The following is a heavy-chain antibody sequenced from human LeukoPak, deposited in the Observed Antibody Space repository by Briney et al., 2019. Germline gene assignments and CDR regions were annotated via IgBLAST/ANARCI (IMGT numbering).Heavy chain of an antibody. V-gene: IGHV3-23*01. CDR1: GFTFCSYA. D-gene: IGHD4/OR15-4a*01. Sequence: GGSLRLSCAASGFTFCSYAITWVRQAPGKGLEWVSTIRGCGGAALYADPVKGRFTISRDTSRSAVYVEMTSLRAEDTAVYYCAQRANSPMNYAFDIWGQGTVVTVSS. CDR2: IRGCGGAA. J-gene: IGHJ3*02. CDR3: AQRANSPMNYAFDI.